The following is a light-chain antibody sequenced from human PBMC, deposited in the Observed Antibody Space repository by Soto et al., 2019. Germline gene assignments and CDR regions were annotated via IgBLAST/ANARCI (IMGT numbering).Light chain of an antibody. CDR2: AAS. Sequence: AIRMTQSPSSFSASTGDRVTIACRASQGISNYLAWYQQKPGKAPKLLIYAASTLQSGVPSGFSGSGSGTDFTLTISRLQSEDFATYYCQQYHSYPRTFGQGSKVEIK. V-gene: IGKV1-8*01. CDR3: QQYHSYPRT. J-gene: IGKJ1*01. CDR1: QGISNY.